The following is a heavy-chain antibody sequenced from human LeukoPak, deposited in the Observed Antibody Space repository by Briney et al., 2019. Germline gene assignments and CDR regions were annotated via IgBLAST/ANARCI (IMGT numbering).Heavy chain of an antibody. D-gene: IGHD2-2*01. J-gene: IGHJ4*02. V-gene: IGHV4-39*07. Sequence: PSETLSLTCTVSGGSISSSSYYWGWIRQPPGKGLEWIGSIYYSGSTYYNPSLKSRVTISVDTSKNQFSLKLSSVTAADMAVYYCARTRRGYAALMDWGQGTLVTVSS. CDR1: GGSISSSSYY. CDR3: ARTRRGYAALMD. CDR2: IYYSGST.